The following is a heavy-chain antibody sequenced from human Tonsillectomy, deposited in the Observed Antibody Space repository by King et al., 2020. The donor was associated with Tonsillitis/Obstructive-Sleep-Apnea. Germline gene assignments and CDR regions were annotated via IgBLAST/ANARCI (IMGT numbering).Heavy chain of an antibody. J-gene: IGHJ3*02. CDR2: IRSKAYGGTT. Sequence: VQLVESGGGLVKPGRSLRLSCIASGFTFGDYAMSWFRQAPGKGLEWVGFIRSKAYGGTTEYAASVKGRFTISRDDSKSIAYLQMNSLKTEDTAVYYCTSRKGYDSSGYDAFDIWGQGTMVTVSS. D-gene: IGHD3-22*01. V-gene: IGHV3-49*05. CDR1: GFTFGDYA. CDR3: TSRKGYDSSGYDAFDI.